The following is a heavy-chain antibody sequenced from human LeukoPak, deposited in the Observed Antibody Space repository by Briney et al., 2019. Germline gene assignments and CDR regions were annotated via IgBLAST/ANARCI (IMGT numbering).Heavy chain of an antibody. Sequence: SETLSLTYAVSGGSISSGGYSWSWIRQPPGKGLEWIGYIYHSGSTYYNPSLKSRVTISVDRSKNQFSLKLSSVTAADTTVYYCARAQDYYDSTGAFDIWGRGTMVTVSS. CDR3: ARAQDYYDSTGAFDI. J-gene: IGHJ3*02. CDR1: GGSISSGGYS. CDR2: IYHSGST. V-gene: IGHV4-30-2*01. D-gene: IGHD3-22*01.